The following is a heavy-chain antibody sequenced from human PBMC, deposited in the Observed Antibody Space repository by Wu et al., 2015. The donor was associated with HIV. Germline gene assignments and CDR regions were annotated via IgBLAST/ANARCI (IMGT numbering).Heavy chain of an antibody. CDR3: ARELASYDPDYGDYFGY. J-gene: IGHJ4*02. CDR1: GYTFTGYY. V-gene: IGHV1-2*02. D-gene: IGHD4-17*01. Sequence: QVQLVQSGAEVKKPGASVKVSCKASGYTFTGYYMHWVRQAPGQGLEWMGWINPNSGGTNYAQKFQGRVTMTRDTSISTAYMELSRLRSDDTAVYYCARELASYDPDYGDYFGYWGQGTLVTVSS. CDR2: INPNSGGT.